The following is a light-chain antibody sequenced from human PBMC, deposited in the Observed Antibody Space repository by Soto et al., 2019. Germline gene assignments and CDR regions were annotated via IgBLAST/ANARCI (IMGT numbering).Light chain of an antibody. CDR2: LGS. CDR3: MQSLQTPT. CDR1: QSLLYSTGYNY. J-gene: IGKJ4*01. V-gene: IGKV2-28*01. Sequence: DIVMTQSPLSLPVTPGEPASISCRSSQSLLYSTGYNYLDWYLQKPGQSPQLLIYLGSNRASGVPDRFSSSGSGTDFTLKITRVEAEDVGVYYCMQSLQTPTFGGGTKVEIK.